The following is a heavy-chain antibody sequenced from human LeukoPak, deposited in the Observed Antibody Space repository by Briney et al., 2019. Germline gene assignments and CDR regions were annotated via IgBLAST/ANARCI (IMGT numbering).Heavy chain of an antibody. Sequence: ASVKVSCKASGYTFTGYYMHWVRQAPGQGLEWMGWINPNSGGTNYAQKFQGRVTMTRDTSISTAYMELSRLRSDDTAVYYCARAGYCSGGSCYSPLDYWGQGTLVTVSS. D-gene: IGHD2-15*01. V-gene: IGHV1-2*02. CDR1: GYTFTGYY. J-gene: IGHJ4*02. CDR3: ARAGYCSGGSCYSPLDY. CDR2: INPNSGGT.